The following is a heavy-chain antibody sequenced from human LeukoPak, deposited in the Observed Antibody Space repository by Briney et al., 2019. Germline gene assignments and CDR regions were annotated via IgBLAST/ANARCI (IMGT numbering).Heavy chain of an antibody. CDR1: GFTFSRFW. D-gene: IGHD1-1*01. CDR3: TTALYDWNDVNY. J-gene: IGHJ4*02. Sequence: GGSLRLSFAASGFTFSRFWMSWVRQAPGKGLEWVANINQYGSEKNYVDSVKGQFTISRDNAKNSLYLQMNSLKTEDTAVYYCTTALYDWNDVNYWGQGTLVTVSS. V-gene: IGHV3-7*03. CDR2: INQYGSEK.